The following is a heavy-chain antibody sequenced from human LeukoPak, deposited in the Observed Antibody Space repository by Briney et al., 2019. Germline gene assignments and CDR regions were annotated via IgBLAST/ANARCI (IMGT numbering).Heavy chain of an antibody. Sequence: GGSLRLSCAASGFTFSSSSMNWVRQAPGKGLEWVSSISSTSRHIYYADSVKGRFTISRDNAKNSLYLQMNSLRAEDTAVYYCARGMIPGGELQPPYYWYFDLWGRGTLVTVSS. J-gene: IGHJ2*01. D-gene: IGHD1-26*01. CDR3: ARGMIPGGELQPPYYWYFDL. CDR2: ISSTSRHI. CDR1: GFTFSSSS. V-gene: IGHV3-21*01.